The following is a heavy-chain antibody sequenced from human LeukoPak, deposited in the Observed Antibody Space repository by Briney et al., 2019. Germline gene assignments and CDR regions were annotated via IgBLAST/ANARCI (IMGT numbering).Heavy chain of an antibody. D-gene: IGHD6-13*01. CDR2: IIPIFGTA. J-gene: IGHJ4*02. Sequence: GASVKVSCKASGGTFSSYAIGWVRQAPGQGLEWMGGIIPIFGTANYAQKFQGRVTITADKSTSTAYMELSSLRSEDTAVYYCARSAAAAGFSAEGYWGQGTLVTVSS. V-gene: IGHV1-69*06. CDR1: GGTFSSYA. CDR3: ARSAAAAGFSAEGY.